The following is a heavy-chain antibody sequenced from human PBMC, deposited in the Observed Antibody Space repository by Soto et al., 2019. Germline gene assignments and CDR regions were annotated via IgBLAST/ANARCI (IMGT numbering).Heavy chain of an antibody. D-gene: IGHD3-22*01. CDR2: IYYSGST. CDR3: ARDPGGDSSGYSPDDAFDI. Sequence: QVQLQESGPGLVKPSETLSLTCTVSGGSISSYYWSWIRQPPGKGLEWIGYIYYSGSTNYNPSLKSRVTISVDTSKNQFSLKLSSVTAADTAVYYCARDPGGDSSGYSPDDAFDIWGQGTMVTVSS. J-gene: IGHJ3*02. CDR1: GGSISSYY. V-gene: IGHV4-59*01.